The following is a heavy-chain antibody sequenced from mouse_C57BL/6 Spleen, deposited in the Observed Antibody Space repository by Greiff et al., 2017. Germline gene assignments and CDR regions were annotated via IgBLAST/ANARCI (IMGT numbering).Heavy chain of an antibody. Sequence: EVQLQQSGPVLVKPGASVKMSCKASGYTFTDYYMNWVKQSHGKSLEWIGVINPYNGGTSYNQKFKGKATLTVDKSSSTAYMELNSLTSEDSAVYYCARWGILHSTYWYFDVWGTGTTVTVSS. CDR3: ARWGILHSTYWYFDV. CDR1: GYTFTDYY. CDR2: INPYNGGT. V-gene: IGHV1-19*01. D-gene: IGHD1-1*01. J-gene: IGHJ1*03.